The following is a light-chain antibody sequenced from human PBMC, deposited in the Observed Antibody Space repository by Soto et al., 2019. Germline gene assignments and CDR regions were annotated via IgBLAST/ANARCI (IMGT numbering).Light chain of an antibody. V-gene: IGKV1-39*01. CDR3: QQSYNSPQT. J-gene: IGKJ1*01. CDR1: QTIMTY. Sequence: DIPMTQSPSSRAASVGADATITCRASQTIMTYLNWYQLKPGKPPRLLIYAASSLQSGIPSRFSGSGSGTDFTLIISSLQPEDFATYSCQQSYNSPQTFGRGTKVDIK. CDR2: AAS.